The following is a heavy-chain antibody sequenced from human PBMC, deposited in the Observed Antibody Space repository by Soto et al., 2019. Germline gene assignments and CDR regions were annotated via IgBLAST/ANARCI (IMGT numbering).Heavy chain of an antibody. CDR2: INPFDGSR. CDR1: GYIFTSYY. Sequence: ASVKVSCKASGYIFTSYYIHWVRQAPGQGLEWMGWINPFDGSRMFAQSFQGRVTITRDTSASTAYMELSSLRSEDTAVYYCARAQNLEMATPWGQGTLVTVSS. CDR3: ARAQNLEMATP. V-gene: IGHV1-46*01. D-gene: IGHD5-12*01. J-gene: IGHJ4*02.